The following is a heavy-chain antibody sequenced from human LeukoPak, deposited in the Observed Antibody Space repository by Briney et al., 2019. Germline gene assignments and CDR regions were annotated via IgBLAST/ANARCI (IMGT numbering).Heavy chain of an antibody. V-gene: IGHV4-59*01. Sequence: SETLSLTCTVSGGSISSYYWSWIRQPPGKGLEWIGYIYYSGSTNYNPSLKSRVTISVDTSKNQFSLKLSSVTATDTAVYYCARKRVGATAFDYWGQGTLVTVSS. J-gene: IGHJ4*02. CDR1: GGSISSYY. D-gene: IGHD1-26*01. CDR2: IYYSGST. CDR3: ARKRVGATAFDY.